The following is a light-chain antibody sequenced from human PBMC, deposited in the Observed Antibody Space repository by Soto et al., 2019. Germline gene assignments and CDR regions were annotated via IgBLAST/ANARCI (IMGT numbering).Light chain of an antibody. CDR1: QSVSTRY. V-gene: IGKV3-20*01. J-gene: IGKJ2*01. Sequence: ESMLTQSPGTLSLSPGERATLSCRASQSVSTRYSAWHQQKPGQAPRLLIYGPSITATGIPDRFSGSGSWTAFTITISSLVPDEFAVYYCHQFGSSPPAFTFGQGTKLEI. CDR2: GPS. CDR3: HQFGSSPPAFT.